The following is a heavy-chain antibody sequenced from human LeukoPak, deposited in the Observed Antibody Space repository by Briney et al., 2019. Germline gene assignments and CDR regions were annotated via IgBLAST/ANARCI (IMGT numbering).Heavy chain of an antibody. D-gene: IGHD6-6*01. CDR3: ASLYSSSLGGFDY. CDR1: GYTFTIYY. CDR2: INPSGGST. V-gene: IGHV1-46*01. J-gene: IGHJ4*02. Sequence: ASVKVSCKASGYTFTIYYIHWVRQAPGQGLEWMGIINPSGGSTSYAQKFQGRVTMTRDTSTSTVYMELSSLRSEDTAVYYCASLYSSSLGGFDYWGQGTLVTVSS.